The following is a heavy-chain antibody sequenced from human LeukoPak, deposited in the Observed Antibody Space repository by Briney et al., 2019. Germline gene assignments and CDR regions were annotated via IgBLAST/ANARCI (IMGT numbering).Heavy chain of an antibody. CDR2: ISSSGSTI. CDR3: ARDIEFST. V-gene: IGHV3-48*03. J-gene: IGHJ3*01. Sequence: GGSLRLSCAASGFTFSSYEMNWVRQAPGKGLEWVSYISSSGSTIYHADSVKGRFTISRDNAKNALYLQMNSLRAEDTAIYYCARDIEFSTWGLGTMVTVSS. D-gene: IGHD3-3*02. CDR1: GFTFSSYE.